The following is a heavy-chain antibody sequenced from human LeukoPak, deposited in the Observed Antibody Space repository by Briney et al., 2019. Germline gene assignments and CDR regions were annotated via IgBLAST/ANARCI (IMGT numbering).Heavy chain of an antibody. D-gene: IGHD4/OR15-4a*01. Sequence: GGSLRLSCAASGLTVSSNYMSWARQAPGKGLEWVSVIYSGGSTYYADSVKGRFTISRDNSKNTLYLQMNSLRAEDTAVYYCARRAGAYSHPYDYWGQGTLVTVSS. CDR2: IYSGGST. CDR1: GLTVSSNY. V-gene: IGHV3-53*01. J-gene: IGHJ4*02. CDR3: ARRAGAYSHPYDY.